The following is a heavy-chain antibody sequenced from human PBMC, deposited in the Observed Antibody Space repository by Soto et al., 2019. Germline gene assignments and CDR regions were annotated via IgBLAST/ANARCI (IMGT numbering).Heavy chain of an antibody. V-gene: IGHV1-8*01. CDR2: MNPNSGNT. J-gene: IGHJ6*02. CDR3: ARGIYDFWSGYFRGTRGYYDGMAV. D-gene: IGHD3-3*01. Sequence: ASVKVSCKASGYTFTSYDINWVRQATGQGLEWMGWMNPNSGNTGYAQKFQGRVTMTRNTSISTAYMELSSLRSEDTAVYYCARGIYDFWSGYFRGTRGYYDGMAVWGRRTTVIGS. CDR1: GYTFTSYD.